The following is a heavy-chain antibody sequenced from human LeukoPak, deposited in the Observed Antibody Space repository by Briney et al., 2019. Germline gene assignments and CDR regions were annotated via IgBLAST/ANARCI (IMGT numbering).Heavy chain of an antibody. Sequence: GGSLRLSCAASGFTFSSYSMNWVRQAPGKGLEWVSSISSSSSYIYYADSVKGRFTISRDNAKNSLYLQMNSLRAEDTAVYYCARDALPYSSSWYSPFGDYWGQGTLVTVSS. V-gene: IGHV3-21*01. CDR2: ISSSSSYI. D-gene: IGHD6-13*01. CDR3: ARDALPYSSSWYSPFGDY. CDR1: GFTFSSYS. J-gene: IGHJ4*02.